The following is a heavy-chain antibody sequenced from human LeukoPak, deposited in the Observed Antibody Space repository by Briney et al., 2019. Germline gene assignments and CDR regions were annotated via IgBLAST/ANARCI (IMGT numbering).Heavy chain of an antibody. CDR3: AKGDLSGYDYLDY. D-gene: IGHD5-12*01. CDR1: GFTFSSYA. Sequence: PGGSLRLSCAASGFTFSSYAMHRVRQAPGKGLEWVSYISSSGSTIYYADSVKGRFTISRDNAKNSLYLQMNSLRAEDTAVYYCAKGDLSGYDYLDYWGQGTPVTVSS. V-gene: IGHV3-48*04. CDR2: ISSSGSTI. J-gene: IGHJ4*02.